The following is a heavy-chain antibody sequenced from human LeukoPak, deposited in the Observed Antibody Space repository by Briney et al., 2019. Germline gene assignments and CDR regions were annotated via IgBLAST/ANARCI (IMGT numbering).Heavy chain of an antibody. J-gene: IGHJ4*02. CDR2: INPNSGNT. V-gene: IGHV1-8*01. CDR1: VYAFTSCG. Sequence: ASVTLSFKSSVYAFTSCGINWVWKATRQGLEWKGWINPNSGNTGYAQKFQGRVTMTRNTSISTAYMELSSLRAEDTAVYYCATYSGYDLGSEAFDYWGQGTLVTVSS. CDR3: ATYSGYDLGSEAFDY. D-gene: IGHD5-12*01.